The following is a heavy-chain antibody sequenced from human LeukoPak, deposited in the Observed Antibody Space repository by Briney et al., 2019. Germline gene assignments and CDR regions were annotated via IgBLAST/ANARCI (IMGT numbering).Heavy chain of an antibody. J-gene: IGHJ4*02. V-gene: IGHV4-59*01. CDR1: GGSLTSYY. D-gene: IGHD5-18*01. CDR2: IYYTGTT. Sequence: PSETLSLTCTVSGGSLTSYYWTWIRQPPGKGLEWIGYIYYTGTTNYTPSLKGRITMSVDTSKNQFSLKVNSVIAADTGVYFCARYYSAYNYHFDSWGQGTLVTVSS. CDR3: ARYYSAYNYHFDS.